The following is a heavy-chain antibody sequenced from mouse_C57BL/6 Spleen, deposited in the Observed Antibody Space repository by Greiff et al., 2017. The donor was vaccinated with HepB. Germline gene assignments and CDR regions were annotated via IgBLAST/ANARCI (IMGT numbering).Heavy chain of an antibody. V-gene: IGHV1-82*01. CDR2: IYPGDGDT. D-gene: IGHD3-2*02. CDR3: AREEAPDSSGYVDYFDY. Sequence: QVQLQQSGPELVKPGASVKISCKASGYAFSSSWMNWVKQRPGKGLEWIGRIYPGDGDTNYNGKFKGKATLTADKSSSTAYMQLSSLTSEDSAVYFCAREEAPDSSGYVDYFDYWGQGTTLTVSS. J-gene: IGHJ2*01. CDR1: GYAFSSSW.